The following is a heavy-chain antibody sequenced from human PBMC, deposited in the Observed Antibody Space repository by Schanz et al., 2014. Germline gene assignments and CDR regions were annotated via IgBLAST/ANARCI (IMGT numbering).Heavy chain of an antibody. CDR3: AKGMGYCSGGTCYDYYYYGLDV. CDR2: ISYDGSNK. V-gene: IGHV3-30-3*01. D-gene: IGHD2-15*01. Sequence: VQLVESGGGLVQPGRSLRLSCAAYGFTLSSYAMHWVRQAPGKGLEWVAVISYDGSNKYYADSVKGRFTISRDNSENTLYLQMNSLSADDTAVFYCAKGMGYCSGGTCYDYYYYGLDVWGQGTTVTVSS. J-gene: IGHJ6*02. CDR1: GFTLSSYA.